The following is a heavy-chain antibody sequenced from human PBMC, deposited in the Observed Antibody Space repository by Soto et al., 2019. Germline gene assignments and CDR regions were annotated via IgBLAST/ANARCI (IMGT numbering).Heavy chain of an antibody. Sequence: GGSLRLSCAASGFTFSSYGMHWVRQAPGKGLEWVAVISYDGSNKYYADSVKGRFTISRDNSKNKLYLQMNSLRAEDTALFYFAKDLGLLLDYYYGMDVWGQGTTVTVSS. CDR3: AKDLGLLLDYYYGMDV. CDR1: GFTFSSYG. D-gene: IGHD3-10*01. V-gene: IGHV3-30*18. J-gene: IGHJ6*02. CDR2: ISYDGSNK.